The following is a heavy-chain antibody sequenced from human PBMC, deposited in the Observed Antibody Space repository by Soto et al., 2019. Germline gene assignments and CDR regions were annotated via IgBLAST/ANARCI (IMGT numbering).Heavy chain of an antibody. D-gene: IGHD3-3*01. CDR3: AKDSYDFWSGYPIPGYGMDV. CDR2: ISYDGSNK. J-gene: IGHJ6*02. CDR1: GFTFSSYW. V-gene: IGHV3-30*18. Sequence: PGGSLRLSCAASGFTFSSYWMSWVRQAPGKGLEWVAVISYDGSNKYYADSVKGRFTISRDNSKNTLYLQMNSLRAEDTAVYYCAKDSYDFWSGYPIPGYGMDVWGQGTTVTVSS.